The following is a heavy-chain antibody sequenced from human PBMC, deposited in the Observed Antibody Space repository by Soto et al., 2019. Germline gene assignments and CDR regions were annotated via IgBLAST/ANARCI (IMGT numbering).Heavy chain of an antibody. V-gene: IGHV1-18*01. CDR3: ARDLVEYYDFWSGYSKDYYYYGMDV. CDR2: ISAYNGNT. J-gene: IGHJ6*02. D-gene: IGHD3-3*01. CDR1: GYTFTSYG. Sequence: ASVKVSCKASGYTFTSYGISWVRQAPGQGPEWMGWISAYNGNTNYAQKLQGRVTMTTDTSTSTAYMELRSLRSDDTAVYYCARDLVEYYDFWSGYSKDYYYYGMDVWGQGTTVTVSS.